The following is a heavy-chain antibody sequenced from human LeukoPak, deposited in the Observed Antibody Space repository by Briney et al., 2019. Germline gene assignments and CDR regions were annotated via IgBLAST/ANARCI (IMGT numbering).Heavy chain of an antibody. CDR1: AFTFSNYP. D-gene: IGHD3-22*01. Sequence: PGGSLRLSCAATAFTFSNYPMSWVRQAPGKGLEWVSTISGSGGTTYYADSVKGRFTISRDNSKNTLYLQMNSLRAGDTAVYYCAKGRVIDLDYYSMDVWGKGTTVTVSS. V-gene: IGHV3-23*01. CDR3: AKGRVIDLDYYSMDV. CDR2: ISGSGGTT. J-gene: IGHJ6*03.